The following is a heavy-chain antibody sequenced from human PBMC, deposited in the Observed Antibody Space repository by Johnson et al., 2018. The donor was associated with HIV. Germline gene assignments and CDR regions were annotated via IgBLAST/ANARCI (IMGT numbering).Heavy chain of an antibody. CDR2: ISYDGNNT. D-gene: IGHD5/OR15-5a*01. J-gene: IGHJ3*02. V-gene: IGHV3-30*18. CDR3: AKDRGYIVIDAFDM. CDR1: GFTFSSYG. Sequence: QVQLVESGGGLVQPGGSLRLSCAASGFTFSSYGMHWVRQAPGKGLEWVAVISYDGNNTYYADSVKGPFTISRDNSKNTLDLQMNRLRAQDTAVYYCAKDRGYIVIDAFDMWGRGTLVTVSS.